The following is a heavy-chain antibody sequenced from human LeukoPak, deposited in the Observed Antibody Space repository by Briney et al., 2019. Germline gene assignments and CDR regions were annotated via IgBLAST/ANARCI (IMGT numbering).Heavy chain of an antibody. V-gene: IGHV4-61*02. Sequence: PSQTLSLTCTVSGGSISSGSYYWSWIRQPAGKGLEWIGSIYTSGSTNYNPSLKSRVTISVDTSKNQFSLKLSSVTAADTAVYYCAREGGTYYYDSSWFDPWGQGTLVTVSS. CDR2: IYTSGST. CDR3: AREGGTYYYDSSWFDP. D-gene: IGHD3-22*01. CDR1: GGSISSGSYY. J-gene: IGHJ5*02.